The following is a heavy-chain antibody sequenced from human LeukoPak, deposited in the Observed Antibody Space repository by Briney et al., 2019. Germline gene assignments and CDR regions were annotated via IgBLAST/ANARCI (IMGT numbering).Heavy chain of an antibody. V-gene: IGHV4-39*01. CDR3: ARRIAAAPRYAFDI. D-gene: IGHD6-13*01. Sequence: PSETLSLTCAVYGGSFSSDYYWSWIRQPPGQGLEWIGSIYYSGTTYYNTSLKSRVTISVDTSKNQFSLKLSSVTAADTAVYYCARRIAAAPRYAFDIWGQGTMVTVSS. CDR1: GGSFSSDYY. CDR2: IYYSGTT. J-gene: IGHJ3*02.